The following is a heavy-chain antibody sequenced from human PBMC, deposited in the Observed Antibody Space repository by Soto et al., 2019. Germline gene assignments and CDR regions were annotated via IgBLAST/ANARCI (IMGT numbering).Heavy chain of an antibody. J-gene: IGHJ4*02. Sequence: QVQLVQSGAEVKKPGASVKVSCKASGYTFTRYGISWVRQAPGQGLEWMGWISAYTGNTKYAQKLQGRVTMTTDTATSTGYMELRSLRSDDTAVYSCARDSPPVAYWGQGTLVTVSS. CDR3: ARDSPPVAY. V-gene: IGHV1-18*01. CDR1: GYTFTRYG. CDR2: ISAYTGNT.